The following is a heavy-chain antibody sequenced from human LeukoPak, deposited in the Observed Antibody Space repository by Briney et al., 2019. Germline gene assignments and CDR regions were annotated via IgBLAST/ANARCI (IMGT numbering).Heavy chain of an antibody. Sequence: SETLSLTCTVSGYSISSGYYWGWFRQPPGKGLEWSERIYHSGSYYSHPSLRIRVTIPVDTSKNKFSLKLSTVTAADTAVYYCERIYSYGVTHAFDIWGQGTMVTVSS. CDR3: ERIYSYGVTHAFDI. D-gene: IGHD5-18*01. V-gene: IGHV4-38-2*02. CDR1: GYSISSGYY. CDR2: IYHSGSY. J-gene: IGHJ3*02.